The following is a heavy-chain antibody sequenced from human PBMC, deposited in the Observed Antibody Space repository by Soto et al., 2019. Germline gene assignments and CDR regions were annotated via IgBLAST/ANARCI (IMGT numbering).Heavy chain of an antibody. CDR3: ARVIVEDMVVVTAGYYYGMDV. CDR1: GYTFTSYG. CDR2: ISAYNGNT. J-gene: IGHJ6*02. Sequence: QVQLVQSGAEVKKPGASVKVSCKASGYTFTSYGISWVRQAPGQGLEWMGWISAYNGNTNYAQKLQGRVTMTTDTSTSTAYMELRSLRSDDTAVYYCARVIVEDMVVVTAGYYYGMDVWGQGTTVTVSS. V-gene: IGHV1-18*01. D-gene: IGHD2-15*01.